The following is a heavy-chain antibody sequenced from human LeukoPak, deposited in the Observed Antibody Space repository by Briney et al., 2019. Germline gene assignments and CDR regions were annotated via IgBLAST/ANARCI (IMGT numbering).Heavy chain of an antibody. J-gene: IGHJ4*02. CDR1: GYTFTSYG. V-gene: IGHV1-18*01. Sequence: GASVNVSCKASGYTFTSYGIGWVQQAPGQGLEWMGWISAYNGNTNYAQKLQGRVTMTTDTSTSTAYMELRSLRSDDTAVYYCARDVGGYGAYCGGDCPYYFDYWGQGTLVTVSS. CDR2: ISAYNGNT. CDR3: ARDVGGYGAYCGGDCPYYFDY. D-gene: IGHD2-21*02.